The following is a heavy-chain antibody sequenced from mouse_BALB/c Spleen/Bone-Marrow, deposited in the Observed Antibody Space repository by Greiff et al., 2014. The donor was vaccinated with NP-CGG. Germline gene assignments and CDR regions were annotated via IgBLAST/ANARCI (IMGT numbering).Heavy chain of an antibody. V-gene: IGHV5-4*02. J-gene: IGHJ4*01. D-gene: IGHD2-10*02. CDR3: ARSGERYGAMDY. Sequence: VQLQQSGGGLVKPGGSLKLSCAASGFPFSDYYMYWVRPTPGKRLGWVATISDGGGYTYYPDSVWGRFTISRDNAKNNLYLQMSSLKSEDTAMYYCARSGERYGAMDYWGQGTSVTVFS. CDR1: GFPFSDYY. CDR2: ISDGGGYT.